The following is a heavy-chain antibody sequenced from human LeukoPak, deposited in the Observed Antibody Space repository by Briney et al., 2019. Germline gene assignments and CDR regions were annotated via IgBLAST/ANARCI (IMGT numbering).Heavy chain of an antibody. J-gene: IGHJ5*02. V-gene: IGHV3-53*01. CDR3: ASVCYYDSSGYMSEFDP. CDR2: IYSGGST. D-gene: IGHD3-22*01. CDR1: GFTVSSNY. Sequence: GGSLRLSCAASGFTVSSNYMSWVRQAPGKGLEWVSVIYSGGSTYYADSVKGRFTISRDNSKNTLYLQMNSLRAEDTAVYYCASVCYYDSSGYMSEFDPWGQGTLVTVSS.